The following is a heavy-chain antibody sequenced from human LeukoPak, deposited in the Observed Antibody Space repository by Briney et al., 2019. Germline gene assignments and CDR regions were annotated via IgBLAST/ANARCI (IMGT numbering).Heavy chain of an antibody. CDR1: GSSFTSYW. D-gene: IGHD3-10*01. V-gene: IGHV5-51*01. Sequence: GEPLKISCKGSGSSFTSYWIGWARQMPGKGLEWMGIIYPGDSDTRYSPSFQGQVTISADKSISTAYLQWSSLKASDTAMYYCARQRAPPALWFGESYYYYMDVWGKGTTVTVSS. CDR2: IYPGDSDT. CDR3: ARQRAPPALWFGESYYYYMDV. J-gene: IGHJ6*03.